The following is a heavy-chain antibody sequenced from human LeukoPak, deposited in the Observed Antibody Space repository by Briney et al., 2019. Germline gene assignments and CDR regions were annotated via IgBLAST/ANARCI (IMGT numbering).Heavy chain of an antibody. D-gene: IGHD3-3*01. J-gene: IGHJ4*02. Sequence: SETLSLTCTVSGYSISSGYYWGWIRQPPGKGLEWIGSIYHSGSTYYNPSLKSRVTISLATSKNQFSTKLSSVTAADTAVYYCARSPLYDFWSGYYDYWGQGTLVTVSS. CDR2: IYHSGST. V-gene: IGHV4-38-2*02. CDR1: GYSISSGYY. CDR3: ARSPLYDFWSGYYDY.